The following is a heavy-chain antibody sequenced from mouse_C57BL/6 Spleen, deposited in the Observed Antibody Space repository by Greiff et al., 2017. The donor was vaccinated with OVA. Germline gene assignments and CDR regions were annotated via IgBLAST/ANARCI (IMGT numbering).Heavy chain of an antibody. CDR2: ISSGSSTI. V-gene: IGHV5-17*01. Sequence: EVKLMESGGGLVKPGGSLKLSCAASGFTFSDYGMHWVRQAPEKGLEWVAYISSGSSTIYYADTVKGRFTISRDNAKNTLFLQMTSLRSEDTAMYYCADHYYGSSYNYAMDYWGQGTSVTVSS. CDR3: ADHYYGSSYNYAMDY. D-gene: IGHD1-1*01. J-gene: IGHJ4*01. CDR1: GFTFSDYG.